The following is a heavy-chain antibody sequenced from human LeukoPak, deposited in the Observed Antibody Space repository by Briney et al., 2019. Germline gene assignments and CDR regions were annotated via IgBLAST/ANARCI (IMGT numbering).Heavy chain of an antibody. J-gene: IGHJ6*02. CDR3: ARGYHYYMDV. V-gene: IGHV3-33*01. Sequence: GGSLRLSCAASGFSFRSYGFHWVRQAPGKGLEWVAAILPDESKKNYADSVKGRFTISRDNSKNTLYLQMNSLSGEDTAVYYCARGYHYYMDVWGQGTTVTFSS. CDR1: GFSFRSYG. CDR2: ILPDESKK.